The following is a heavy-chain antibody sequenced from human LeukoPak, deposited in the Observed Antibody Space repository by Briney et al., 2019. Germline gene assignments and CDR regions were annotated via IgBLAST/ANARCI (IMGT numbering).Heavy chain of an antibody. CDR2: ISSSSSYI. D-gene: IGHD1-26*01. J-gene: IGHJ5*02. CDR1: GFTFSSYS. CDR3: ARESSRAGDWFDP. V-gene: IGHV3-21*01. Sequence: GGSLRLPCAASGFTFSSYSMNWVRQAPGKGLEWVSSISSSSSYIYYADSVKGRFTISRDNAKNSLYLQMNSLRAEDTAVYSCARESSRAGDWFDPWGQGTLVTVSS.